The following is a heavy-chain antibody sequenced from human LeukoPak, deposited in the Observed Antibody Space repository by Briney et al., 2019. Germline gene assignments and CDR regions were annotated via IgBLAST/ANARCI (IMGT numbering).Heavy chain of an antibody. CDR2: IYYSGST. CDR1: GDSISTGGYY. D-gene: IGHD2-2*01. V-gene: IGHV4-31*03. CDR3: ARVPIVVPAVEFDY. Sequence: PSQTLSLTCTVSGDSISTGGYYWAWIRQHRERGLEWIGYIYYSGSTHYNPSLQSRVTISVDTSKNQFSLNLNSVTAADTAVYFCARVPIVVPAVEFDYWGQGTLVTVSS. J-gene: IGHJ4*02.